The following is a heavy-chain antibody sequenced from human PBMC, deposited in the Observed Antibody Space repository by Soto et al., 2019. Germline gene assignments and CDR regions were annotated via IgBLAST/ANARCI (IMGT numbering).Heavy chain of an antibody. V-gene: IGHV1-69*06. Sequence: SVKVSCKASGGTFSSYAISWVRQAPGQGLEWMGGIIPIFGTANYAQKFQGRVTITADKSTSTDYMELSSLRSEDTAVYYCARRALTGYYRLGYYYGMDVWGPVTTVTVSS. CDR1: GGTFSSYA. CDR2: IIPIFGTA. J-gene: IGHJ6*02. CDR3: ARRALTGYYRLGYYYGMDV. D-gene: IGHD3-9*01.